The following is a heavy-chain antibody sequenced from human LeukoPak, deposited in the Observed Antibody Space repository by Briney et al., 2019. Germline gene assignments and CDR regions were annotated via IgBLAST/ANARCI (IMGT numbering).Heavy chain of an antibody. CDR1: GFTFDTFG. CDR2: IWHDGSNK. J-gene: IGHJ4*02. Sequence: GGSLRLSCLASGFTFDTFGMYWARQAPGKGLEWVAVIWHDGSNKYYTDSVKGRFTTSRDNAENTVYLQMNSLRADDTAVYYCARIPGGSGSQYDYWGQGTLVIVSS. V-gene: IGHV3-33*07. D-gene: IGHD3-10*01. CDR3: ARIPGGSGSQYDY.